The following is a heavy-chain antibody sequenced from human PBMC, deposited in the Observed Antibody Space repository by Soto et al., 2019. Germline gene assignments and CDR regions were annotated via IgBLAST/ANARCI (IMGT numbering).Heavy chain of an antibody. D-gene: IGHD5-12*01. Sequence: QLQLQESGPGLVKPSETLSLTCSVSGGSISSSSHYWAWIRQPPGKGLEWIGTIHYSGSTYYKPSLTSRVTISEDTSKNQFSLKLTSVTAADTAVYYCARQDGYNFFDYWGQGTLVTVSS. V-gene: IGHV4-39*01. J-gene: IGHJ4*02. CDR3: ARQDGYNFFDY. CDR1: GGSISSSSHY. CDR2: IHYSGST.